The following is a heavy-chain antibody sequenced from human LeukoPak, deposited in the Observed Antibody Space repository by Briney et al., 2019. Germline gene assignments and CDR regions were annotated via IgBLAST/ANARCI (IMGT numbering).Heavy chain of an antibody. D-gene: IGHD2-15*01. J-gene: IGHJ5*02. CDR1: GFTFSSYS. CDR2: ISSSSSYI. CDR3: ARGPDIVVVSGWFDP. V-gene: IGHV3-21*01. Sequence: PGGSLRLSCAASGFTFSSYSMNWVRQAPGKGLEWVSSISSSSSYIYYADSVKGRFTISRDNAKNSLYLQMNSLRAEDTAVYYCARGPDIVVVSGWFDPWGQGTLVTVSS.